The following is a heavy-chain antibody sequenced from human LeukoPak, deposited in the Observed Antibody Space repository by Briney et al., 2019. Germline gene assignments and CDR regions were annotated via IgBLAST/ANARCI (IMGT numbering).Heavy chain of an antibody. Sequence: GGSLRLSCAASGFTFSNYGMHWVRQAPGKGLEGVAVIWYDGSSRYYADSVKGRFTISRDNSKNTLYLQMNSLRAEDTAVYYCARDRRSGTFEYWGQGTLVTVSS. D-gene: IGHD5-24*01. CDR3: ARDRRSGTFEY. J-gene: IGHJ4*02. CDR1: GFTFSNYG. V-gene: IGHV3-33*01. CDR2: IWYDGSSR.